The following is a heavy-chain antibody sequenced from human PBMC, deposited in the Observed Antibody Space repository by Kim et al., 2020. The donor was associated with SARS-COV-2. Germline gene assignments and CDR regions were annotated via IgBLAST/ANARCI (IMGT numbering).Heavy chain of an antibody. D-gene: IGHD3-10*01. CDR3: ARGPRITMVRGVLRYFDY. J-gene: IGHJ4*02. CDR1: GGSFSGYY. Sequence: SETLSLTCAVYGGSFSGYYWSWIRQPPGKGLEWIGEINHSGSTNYNPSLKSRVTISVDTSKNQFSLKLSSVTAADTAVYYCARGPRITMVRGVLRYFDYWGQGTLVTVSS. CDR2: INHSGST. V-gene: IGHV4-34*01.